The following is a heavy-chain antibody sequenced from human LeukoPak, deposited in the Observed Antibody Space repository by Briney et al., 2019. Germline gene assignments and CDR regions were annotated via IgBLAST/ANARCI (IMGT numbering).Heavy chain of an antibody. V-gene: IGHV4-34*01. CDR1: DASFSGYS. D-gene: IGHD4-11*01. CDR3: ARTYSRSWYVYDFMDV. Sequence: NPSETLSLTCAVYDASFSGYSWRWIRQPPGKGLEWIGEINHSGSADYNPSLESRVTISIDTSVNQFSLKLSPATAADRAVYYCARTYSRSWYVYDFMDVWGQGTTVTISS. CDR2: INHSGSA. J-gene: IGHJ6*02.